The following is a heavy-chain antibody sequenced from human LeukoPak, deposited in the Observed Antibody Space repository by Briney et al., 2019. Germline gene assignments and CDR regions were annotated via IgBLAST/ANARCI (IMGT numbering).Heavy chain of an antibody. J-gene: IGHJ4*02. D-gene: IGHD2-2*01. Sequence: GGSLRLSCAASGFTFDDYAMHWVRQAPGKGLEWVSLISWDGGNTYYADSVKGRFTISRDNSKNSLYLQMNSLRVEDTALYYCAKDRLVKRDCSSTSCFNIDYWGQGTLVTVSS. CDR3: AKDRLVKRDCSSTSCFNIDY. CDR2: ISWDGGNT. CDR1: GFTFDDYA. V-gene: IGHV3-43D*04.